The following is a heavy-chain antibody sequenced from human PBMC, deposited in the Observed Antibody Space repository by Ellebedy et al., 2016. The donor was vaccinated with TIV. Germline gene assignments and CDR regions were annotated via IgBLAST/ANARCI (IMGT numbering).Heavy chain of an antibody. V-gene: IGHV1-2*04. CDR1: GYTFTGNY. J-gene: IGHJ6*02. CDR3: ARGSAVGAVRVDRDGIDA. Sequence: AASVKVSCKASGYTFTGNYLHWVRQAPGQGLEWMGWINPSSGGTKYAQKFQGWVTMTRDTSISTAYMEFSSLRSDDTAVYFCARGSAVGAVRVDRDGIDAWGQGTTVNV. CDR2: INPSSGGT. D-gene: IGHD3-16*01.